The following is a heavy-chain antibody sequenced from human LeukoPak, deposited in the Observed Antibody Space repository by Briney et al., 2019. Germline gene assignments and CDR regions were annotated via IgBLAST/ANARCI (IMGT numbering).Heavy chain of an antibody. Sequence: SETLSLTCTVSGGSISSYYWSWIRQPPGKGLEWIGYIYYSGSTNYNPSLKSRVTISVDTSKNQFSLKLSSVTAADTAAYYCARGILTGYYAYYYYYMDVWGKGTTVTVSS. CDR1: GGSISSYY. CDR3: ARGILTGYYAYYYYYMDV. CDR2: IYYSGST. V-gene: IGHV4-59*01. D-gene: IGHD3-9*01. J-gene: IGHJ6*03.